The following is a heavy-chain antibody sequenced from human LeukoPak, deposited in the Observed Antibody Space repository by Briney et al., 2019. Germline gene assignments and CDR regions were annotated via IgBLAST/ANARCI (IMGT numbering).Heavy chain of an antibody. V-gene: IGHV3-23*01. Sequence: GGTLRLSCAASGFTFSSYGMSWVRQAPGKGLEWVSAISGSGGSTYYADSVKGRFTISRDNSKNTLYLQMNSLRAEDTAVYYCAKEGMVRGVLLDYWGQGTLVTVSS. CDR3: AKEGMVRGVLLDY. D-gene: IGHD3-10*01. CDR1: GFTFSSYG. J-gene: IGHJ4*02. CDR2: ISGSGGST.